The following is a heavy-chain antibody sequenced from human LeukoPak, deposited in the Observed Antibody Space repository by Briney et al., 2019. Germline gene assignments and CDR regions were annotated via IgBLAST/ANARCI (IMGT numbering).Heavy chain of an antibody. Sequence: ASVKVSCKASGYTFTSYDINWVRQAPGQGLEWMGWMNPNSGNTGYAQKFQGRVTMTRNTSISTAYMELSSLRSEDTAVYYCARVPRRYYDFWSGYHSLDYWGQGTLVTVSS. V-gene: IGHV1-8*01. CDR3: ARVPRRYYDFWSGYHSLDY. D-gene: IGHD3-3*01. CDR2: MNPNSGNT. CDR1: GYTFTSYD. J-gene: IGHJ4*02.